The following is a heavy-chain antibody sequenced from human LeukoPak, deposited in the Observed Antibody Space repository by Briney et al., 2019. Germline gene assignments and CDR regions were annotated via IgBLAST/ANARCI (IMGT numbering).Heavy chain of an antibody. CDR1: GYTFTGYY. J-gene: IGHJ6*03. Sequence: ASVKVSCKASGYTFTGYYMHWVRQAPGQGLEWMGWINPNNGGTNSAQKFQGRVTMTRDTSITTAYMELRRLTSDDTAVYYCARQYGYYSYYMDVWGTGTTVTISS. CDR3: ARQYGYYSYYMDV. CDR2: INPNNGGT. V-gene: IGHV1-2*02. D-gene: IGHD2-2*01.